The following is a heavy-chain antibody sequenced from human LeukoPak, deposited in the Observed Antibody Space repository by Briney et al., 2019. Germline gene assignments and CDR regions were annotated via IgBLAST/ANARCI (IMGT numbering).Heavy chain of an antibody. Sequence: PGGSLRLSCAASGFTFSSYGMHWVRQAPGKGLEWVAVIWYDGSNKYYADSVKGRFTISRDNSKNTLYLQMNSLKTEDTAVYYCTTVTGWFDPWGQGTLVTVSS. CDR2: IWYDGSNK. CDR1: GFTFSSYG. V-gene: IGHV3-33*01. J-gene: IGHJ5*02. CDR3: TTVTGWFDP.